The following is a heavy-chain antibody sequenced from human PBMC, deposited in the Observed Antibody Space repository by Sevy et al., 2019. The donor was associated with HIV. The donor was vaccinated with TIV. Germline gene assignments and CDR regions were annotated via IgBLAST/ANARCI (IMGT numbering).Heavy chain of an antibody. J-gene: IGHJ4*02. CDR1: GFTFSTYW. V-gene: IGHV3-7*01. D-gene: IGHD4-17*01. Sequence: GGSLRLSCAASGFTFSTYWMSWVRQAPGNGLEWVANIKYDGSDKYYVDSARGRFTISRENAKNSLYLQVNSLRAEDTAVYFCARESPGSTVAYFDYWGQGTLVTVSS. CDR2: IKYDGSDK. CDR3: ARESPGSTVAYFDY.